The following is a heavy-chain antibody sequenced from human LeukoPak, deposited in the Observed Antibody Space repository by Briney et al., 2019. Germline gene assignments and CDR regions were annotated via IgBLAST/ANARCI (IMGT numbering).Heavy chain of an antibody. CDR1: GFTFSSYG. D-gene: IGHD2/OR15-2a*01. J-gene: IGHJ4*02. CDR2: IRYDGSNK. CDR3: AKQEYYGPDY. V-gene: IGHV3-30*02. Sequence: TGGSLTLSCAASGFTFSSYGMHWVRQAQGKGLEWVAFIRYDGSNKFHADSVKGRFTISRDASKSTLYLQMSSLRAEDTAVYYCAKQEYYGPDYWGQGTLVTVSS.